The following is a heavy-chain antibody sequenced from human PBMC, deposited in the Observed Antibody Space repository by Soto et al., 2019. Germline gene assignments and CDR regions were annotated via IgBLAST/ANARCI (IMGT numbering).Heavy chain of an antibody. V-gene: IGHV1-69*01. D-gene: IGHD5-12*01. CDR3: ARAGRDGYNYYYYYGMDV. CDR1: GGTFSSYA. Sequence: QVQLVQSGAEVKKPGSSVKVSCKASGGTFSSYAISWVRQAPGQGLEWMGGIIPIFGTANYAQKFQGRVTVTADESTSTAYMELSSLRSEDTAVYYCARAGRDGYNYYYYYGMDVWGQGTTVTVSS. CDR2: IIPIFGTA. J-gene: IGHJ6*02.